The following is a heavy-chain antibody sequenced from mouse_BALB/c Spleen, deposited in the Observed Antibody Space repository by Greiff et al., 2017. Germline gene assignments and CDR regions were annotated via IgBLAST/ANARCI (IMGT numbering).Heavy chain of an antibody. V-gene: IGHV3-8*02. CDR3: ARWWWLLLDWYFDV. D-gene: IGHD2-3*01. CDR2: ISYSGST. CDR1: GDSITSGY. J-gene: IGHJ1*01. Sequence: VQLQQSGPSLVKPSQTLSLTCSVTGDSITSGYWNWIRKFPGNKLEYMGYISYSGSTYYNPSLKSRISITRDTSKNQYYLQLNSVTTEDTATYYCARWWWLLLDWYFDVWGAGTTVTVSS.